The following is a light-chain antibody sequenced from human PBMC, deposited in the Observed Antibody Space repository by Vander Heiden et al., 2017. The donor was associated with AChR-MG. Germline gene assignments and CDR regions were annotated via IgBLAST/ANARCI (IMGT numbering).Light chain of an antibody. V-gene: IGKV1-5*03. CDR1: QSISSW. J-gene: IGKJ2*01. CDR3: QQYNSYPYT. Sequence: DIQMTQSPSTLSTSVGDRVTITCRASQSISSWLAWYQQKPGKAPKLLIYKASSLESGVPSRFSGSGSGTEFTLTISSLQPDDFATYYCQQYNSYPYTFGQGTKLEIK. CDR2: KAS.